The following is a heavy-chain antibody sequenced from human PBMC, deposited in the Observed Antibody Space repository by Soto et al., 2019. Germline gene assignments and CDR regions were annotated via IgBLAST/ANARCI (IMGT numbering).Heavy chain of an antibody. J-gene: IGHJ4*02. Sequence: SETLSLTCTVSGGSISSSSYYWGWIRQPPGKGLEWIGSIYYSGSTYYNPSLKSRVTISVDTSKNQFSLKLSSVTAAETAVYYCARHSSCTNGVCYPFGYFDYWGQGTLVTVSS. V-gene: IGHV4-39*01. D-gene: IGHD2-8*01. CDR3: ARHSSCTNGVCYPFGYFDY. CDR1: GGSISSSSYY. CDR2: IYYSGST.